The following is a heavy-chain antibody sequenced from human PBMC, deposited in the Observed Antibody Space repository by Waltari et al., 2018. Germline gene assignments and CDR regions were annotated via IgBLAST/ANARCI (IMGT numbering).Heavy chain of an antibody. CDR2: MNPNSGNT. V-gene: IGHV1-8*02. CDR1: GYPSTSSH. J-gene: IGHJ4*02. Sequence: QVQLAQSGAEVKKPGASVKVSCKASGYPSTSSHLHWVRQATGQGLEWMGWMNPNSGNTGYAQKFQGRVTMTRNTSVSTAYMELSSLRSEDTAVYYCARERAGGSSSWDYWGQGTLVTVSS. CDR3: ARERAGGSSSWDY. D-gene: IGHD6-13*01.